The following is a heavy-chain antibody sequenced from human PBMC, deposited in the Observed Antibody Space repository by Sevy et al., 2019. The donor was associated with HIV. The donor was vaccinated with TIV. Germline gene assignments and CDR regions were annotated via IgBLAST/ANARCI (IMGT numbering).Heavy chain of an antibody. CDR3: AREDHYYDSSGYYYGEYYFDY. V-gene: IGHV3-33*01. Sequence: GGSLRLSCAASGFTFSSYGMHWVRQAPGKGLEWVAVIWYDGSNKYYADSVKGRFTISRDNSKNTLYLQMNSLRAEDTAVYYCAREDHYYDSSGYYYGEYYFDYWGQGTLVTVSS. CDR2: IWYDGSNK. D-gene: IGHD3-22*01. CDR1: GFTFSSYG. J-gene: IGHJ4*02.